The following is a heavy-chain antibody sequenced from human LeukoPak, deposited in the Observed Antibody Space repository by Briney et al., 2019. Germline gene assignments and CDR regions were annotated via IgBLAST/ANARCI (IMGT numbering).Heavy chain of an antibody. V-gene: IGHV3-13*01. Sequence: GGSLRLSCAASGFTFSSYDMHWVRHATGKGLEWVSAIGTAGDTYYPGSVKGRFTISRENAKNSLYLQMNSLRAGDTAVYYCARTRVDYGMDVWGQGTTVTVSS. CDR1: GFTFSSYD. J-gene: IGHJ6*02. CDR2: IGTAGDT. CDR3: ARTRVDYGMDV. D-gene: IGHD5-12*01.